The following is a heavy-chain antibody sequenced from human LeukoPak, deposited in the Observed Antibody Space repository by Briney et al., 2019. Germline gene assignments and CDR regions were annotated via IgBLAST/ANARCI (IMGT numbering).Heavy chain of an antibody. J-gene: IGHJ4*02. D-gene: IGHD2-8*02. CDR1: GFTFSNAW. Sequence: GGSLRLSCVASGFTFSNAWMSWVRQAPGKGLEWVGRIKSKTDGGTTDYAAPVKGRFTISRDDSKNTLYLQMSGLKIEDTAVYYCTTGISLPTGYWGQGTLVTVSS. CDR3: TTGISLPTGY. CDR2: IKSKTDGGTT. V-gene: IGHV3-15*01.